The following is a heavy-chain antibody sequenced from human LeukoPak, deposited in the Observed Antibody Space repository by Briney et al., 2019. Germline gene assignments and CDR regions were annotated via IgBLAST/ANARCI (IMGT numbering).Heavy chain of an antibody. CDR3: ARDHGGVLVRGVIDY. V-gene: IGHV3-7*01. Sequence: GGSLRLSCAASGFTFSSYWMSWVRQAPGKGLEWVANIKQDGSEKYYVDSVKGRFTISRDNAKNSLYLQMNSLRAEDTAVYYCARDHGGVLVRGVIDYWGQGTLVTVSS. D-gene: IGHD3-10*01. CDR2: IKQDGSEK. J-gene: IGHJ4*02. CDR1: GFTFSSYW.